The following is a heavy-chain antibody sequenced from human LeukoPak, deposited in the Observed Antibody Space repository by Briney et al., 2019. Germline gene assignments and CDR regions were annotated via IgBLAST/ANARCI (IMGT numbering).Heavy chain of an antibody. CDR2: IIPILGTA. D-gene: IGHD3-22*01. Sequence: SVKVSCKASGGTFSSYAISWVRQAPGQGLEWMGGIIPILGTANYAQKFQGRVTITADESTSTAYMELSSLRSEDTAVYYCARAHSSGYCNWFDPWGQGTLVTVSS. CDR3: ARAHSSGYCNWFDP. J-gene: IGHJ5*02. V-gene: IGHV1-69*13. CDR1: GGTFSSYA.